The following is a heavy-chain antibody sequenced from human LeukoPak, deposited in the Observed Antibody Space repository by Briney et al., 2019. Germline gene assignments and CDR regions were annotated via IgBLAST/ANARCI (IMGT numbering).Heavy chain of an antibody. Sequence: PSETLSLTCAVSGSSISSGFYWGWIRQPPGKGLEWIGTIYHGGSSYYNPSLKSRVTISVDTSKNHFSLKLSSVTAADTAVYYCARTHAKPTIFGVVIIRHADYWGQGTLVTVSS. CDR2: IYHGGSS. V-gene: IGHV4-38-2*01. CDR1: GSSISSGFY. D-gene: IGHD3-3*01. J-gene: IGHJ4*02. CDR3: ARTHAKPTIFGVVIIRHADY.